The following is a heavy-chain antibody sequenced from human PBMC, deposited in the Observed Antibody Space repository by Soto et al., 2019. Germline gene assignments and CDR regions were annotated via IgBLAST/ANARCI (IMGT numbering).Heavy chain of an antibody. CDR3: ARGRYCLTGRCFPNWFDS. Sequence: TLSLTCSVSGDSISNLDYFWAWIRQPPGQALEYIGYIYKSATTYYNPSFESRVAISVDTSKSQFSLNVTSVTAADTAVYFCARGRYCLTGRCFPNWFDSWGQGALVTVS. CDR2: IYKSATT. D-gene: IGHD7-27*01. V-gene: IGHV4-30-4*01. J-gene: IGHJ5*01. CDR1: GDSISNLDYF.